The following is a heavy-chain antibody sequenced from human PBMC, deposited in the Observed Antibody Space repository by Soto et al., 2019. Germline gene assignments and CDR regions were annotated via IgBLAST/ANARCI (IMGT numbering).Heavy chain of an antibody. Sequence: GGSLRLSCAASGFTFSSYGMHWVRQAPGKGLEWVAVIWYDGSNKYYADSVKGRFTISRDNSKNTLYLQMNSLRAEDTAVYYCARVERNTVLSPFDYWGQGTLVTVSS. CDR1: GFTFSSYG. J-gene: IGHJ4*02. CDR2: IWYDGSNK. D-gene: IGHD3-16*01. CDR3: ARVERNTVLSPFDY. V-gene: IGHV3-33*01.